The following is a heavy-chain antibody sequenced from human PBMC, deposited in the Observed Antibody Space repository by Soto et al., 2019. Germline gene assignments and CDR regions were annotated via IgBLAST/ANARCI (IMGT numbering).Heavy chain of an antibody. CDR2: IYYTGST. CDR3: ARHSGNWFDA. CDR1: GASISRYY. D-gene: IGHD1-1*01. V-gene: IGHV4-59*08. Sequence: PSETLSLTCTFSGASISRYYWSWIRQSPGKGLEWIGYIYYTGSTNYNPSLKSRLTISVDTSKNQFSLKLSSVTAADTAVYYCARHSGNWFDAWGQGTLVTVSS. J-gene: IGHJ5*02.